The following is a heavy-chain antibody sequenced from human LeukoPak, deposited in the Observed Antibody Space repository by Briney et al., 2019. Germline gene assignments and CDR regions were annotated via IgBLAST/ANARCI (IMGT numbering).Heavy chain of an antibody. J-gene: IGHJ4*02. Sequence: GASVKVSCKASGYTFTGYYMHWVRQAPGQGLEWMGWINPNSGDTNYAQKFQGRATMTRDTSISTAYMELSRLRSDDTAVYYCARDFYGGNSLYYFDYWGQGTLVTVSS. CDR2: INPNSGDT. CDR1: GYTFTGYY. V-gene: IGHV1-2*02. D-gene: IGHD4-23*01. CDR3: ARDFYGGNSLYYFDY.